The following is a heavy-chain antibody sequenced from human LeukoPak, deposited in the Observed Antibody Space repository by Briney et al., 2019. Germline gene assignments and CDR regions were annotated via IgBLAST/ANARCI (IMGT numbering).Heavy chain of an antibody. V-gene: IGHV1-18*01. J-gene: IGHJ4*02. CDR1: GYTFTNYG. Sequence: ASVKVSCKASGYTFTNYGISWVRQAPGQGLEWMGWISPYNGNTNDAQRFQGRVTVTSDTSTNTAYMELRSLRSDDTAVYYCARDRPPGRIQLGYWGQGTLVTVSS. D-gene: IGHD5-18*01. CDR3: ARDRPPGRIQLGY. CDR2: ISPYNGNT.